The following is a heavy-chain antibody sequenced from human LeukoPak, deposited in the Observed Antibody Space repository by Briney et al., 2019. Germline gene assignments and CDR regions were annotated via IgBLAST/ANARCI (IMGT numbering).Heavy chain of an antibody. Sequence: SETLSLTCAVSGGSISSGGYSWSWLRQPPGKGLEWIGYIYHSGSTYYNPSLKSRVTISVDRSKNQFSLKLSSVTAADTAVYYCARVKIVVVPAAKYWYFDLWGRGTLVTVSS. V-gene: IGHV4-30-2*01. CDR1: GGSISSGGYS. J-gene: IGHJ2*01. D-gene: IGHD2-2*01. CDR2: IYHSGST. CDR3: ARVKIVVVPAAKYWYFDL.